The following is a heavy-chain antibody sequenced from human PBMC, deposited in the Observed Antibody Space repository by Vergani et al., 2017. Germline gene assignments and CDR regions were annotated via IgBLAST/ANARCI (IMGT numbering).Heavy chain of an antibody. Sequence: QVQLQQWGAGLLKPSETLSLTCAVYGGSFSGYYWSWIRQPPGKGLEWIGEINHSGSTNYNPSLKSRVTISVDTSKNQFSLKLSSVTAADTAVYYCAKEEDPGLTDYWGQGTLVTVSS. CDR3: AKEEDPGLTDY. J-gene: IGHJ4*02. CDR2: INHSGST. V-gene: IGHV4-34*01. CDR1: GGSFSGYY. D-gene: IGHD4/OR15-4a*01.